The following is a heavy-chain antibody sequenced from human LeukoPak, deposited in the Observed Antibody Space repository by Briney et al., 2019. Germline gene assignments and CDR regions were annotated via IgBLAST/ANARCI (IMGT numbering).Heavy chain of an antibody. V-gene: IGHV3-11*01. J-gene: IGHJ6*03. CDR1: GFTFSDYY. CDR3: AKEGGSSKAYYYYYYMDV. D-gene: IGHD6-6*01. Sequence: GGSLRLSCAASGFTFSDYYMSWIRQAPGEGLEWVSYISSSGSTIYYADSVKGRFTISRNNSKNSLYLQMNSLRTEDTALYYCAKEGGSSKAYYYYYYMDVWGKGTTVTVSS. CDR2: ISSSGSTI.